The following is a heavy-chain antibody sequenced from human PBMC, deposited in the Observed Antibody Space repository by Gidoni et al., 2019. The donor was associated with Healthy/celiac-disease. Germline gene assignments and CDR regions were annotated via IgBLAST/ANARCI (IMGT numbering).Heavy chain of an antibody. J-gene: IGHJ6*02. D-gene: IGHD2-15*01. CDR3: ARDLRDIVVVVAATYYYYGMDV. Sequence: QVQLVESGGGVVQPGRSLRLSCAASGFTFSSSAMHWVRQAPGKGLEWVAVISYDGSNKYYADSVKGRFTISRDNSKNTLYLQMNSLRAEDTAVYYCARDLRDIVVVVAATYYYYGMDVWGQGTTVTVSS. CDR1: GFTFSSSA. CDR2: ISYDGSNK. V-gene: IGHV3-30-3*01.